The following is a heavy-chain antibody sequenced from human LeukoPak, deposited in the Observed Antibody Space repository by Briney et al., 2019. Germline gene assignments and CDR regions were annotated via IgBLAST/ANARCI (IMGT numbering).Heavy chain of an antibody. J-gene: IGHJ4*02. V-gene: IGHV3-23*01. CDR1: GFTFSSYA. D-gene: IGHD5-18*01. CDR2: ISGSGGST. Sequence: GGSLRLSCAASGFTFSSYAMNWVRQAPGKGLEWVSAISGSGGSTYYADSVKGRFTISRDNSKNTLYLQMNSLRAEDTAVYYCASPTAMAPLGVPFDYWGQGTLVTVSS. CDR3: ASPTAMAPLGVPFDY.